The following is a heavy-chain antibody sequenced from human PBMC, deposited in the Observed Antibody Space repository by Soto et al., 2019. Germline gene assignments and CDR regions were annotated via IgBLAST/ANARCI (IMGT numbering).Heavy chain of an antibody. Sequence: VQLVESGGGVVQPGRSLRLSCAASGFTFSSYAMHWVRQAPGKGLEWVAVISYDGSNKYYADSVKGRFTISRDNSKNTLYLQMNSLRAEDTAVYYCARDQSSGGDCPDYWGQGTLVTVSS. D-gene: IGHD2-21*02. V-gene: IGHV3-30-3*01. J-gene: IGHJ4*02. CDR1: GFTFSSYA. CDR2: ISYDGSNK. CDR3: ARDQSSGGDCPDY.